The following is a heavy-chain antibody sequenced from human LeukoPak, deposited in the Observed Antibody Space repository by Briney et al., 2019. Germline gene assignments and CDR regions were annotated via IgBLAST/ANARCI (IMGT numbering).Heavy chain of an antibody. D-gene: IGHD2-2*01. V-gene: IGHV3-30*18. CDR3: AKDMGDVVVPAAIGY. CDR2: ISYDGSNK. CDR1: GFTFSSYG. J-gene: IGHJ4*02. Sequence: GGSLRLSCAASGFTFSSYGMHWVRQAPGKGLEWVAVISYDGSNKYYADSVKGRFTISRDNSKNTLYLQMNSLRAEDTAVYYCAKDMGDVVVPAAIGYRGQGTLVTVSS.